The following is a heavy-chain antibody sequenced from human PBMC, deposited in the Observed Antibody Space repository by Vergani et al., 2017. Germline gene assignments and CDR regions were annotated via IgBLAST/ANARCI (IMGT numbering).Heavy chain of an antibody. CDR2: LSASDRRT. V-gene: IGHV3-23*01. D-gene: IGHD6-19*01. Sequence: EVQLLESGGGSAQPGESLRLSCVASGFTFTAHGLNWVRQAPGKGLEWVSTLSASDRRTHYADSVKGRFTISRDISKNALFLHMNSLRPEDTAVYYCAKVGRSEVAGTFGAFDIWVQGTMVTVSS. CDR3: AKVGRSEVAGTFGAFDI. CDR1: GFTFTAHG. J-gene: IGHJ3*02.